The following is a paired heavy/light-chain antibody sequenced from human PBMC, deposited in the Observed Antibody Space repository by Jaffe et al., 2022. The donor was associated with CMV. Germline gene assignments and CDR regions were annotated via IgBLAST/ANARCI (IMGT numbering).Heavy chain of an antibody. V-gene: IGHV3-21*01. J-gene: IGHJ3*02. CDR1: GFNFSNDC. CDR3: ARAPPTFHSDRSGYYDDAFDI. D-gene: IGHD3-22*01. Sequence: EVQLVESGGGLVKPGGSLRLSCAASGFNFSNDCMNWVRQAPGKGLEWVSSISNTSTYIYYADSLKGRFTISRDNAKNSLYLQMNSLRAEDTAVYYCARAPPTFHSDRSGYYDDAFDIWGQGTMVTVSS. CDR2: ISNTSTYI.
Light chain of an antibody. J-gene: IGKJ3*01. CDR2: KAS. Sequence: DIQMTQSPSTLSASVGDRVTITCRASQSISSWLAWYQQKPGTAPKLLIYKASSLESGVPSRISGSGSGTEFTLTISSLQPDDFATYYCQHYNSYPFTFGPGTKVDIK. V-gene: IGKV1-5*03. CDR1: QSISSW. CDR3: QHYNSYPFT.